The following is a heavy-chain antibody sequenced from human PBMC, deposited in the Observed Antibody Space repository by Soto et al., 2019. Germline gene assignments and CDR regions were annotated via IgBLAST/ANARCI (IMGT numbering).Heavy chain of an antibody. J-gene: IGHJ4*02. CDR2: IFWNGEK. V-gene: IGHV2-26*01. Sequence: QVTLKESGPVLVKPTETLTLTCAVSGFSPRDSKVGVSWIRQPPGKALEWLAHIFWNGEKSYSTALERRLTISKDPPKAQVVLTMTNMDPVDTATYFCSQVRQCDGAHSYAYWGRGTLVTVSS. D-gene: IGHD2-8*01. CDR3: SQVRQCDGAHSYAY. CDR1: GFSPRDSKVG.